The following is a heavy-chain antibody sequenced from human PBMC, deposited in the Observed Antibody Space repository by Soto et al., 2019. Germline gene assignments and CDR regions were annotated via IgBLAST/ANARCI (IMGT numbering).Heavy chain of an antibody. Sequence: GGSLRLSCAASGFTFSSYSMNWVRQAPGKGLEWVSSISSSSSYIYYADSVKGRFTISRDNAKNSLYLQMNSLRAEDTAVYYCAREEYCTNGVCYGGGGMDVWGQGTTVTVSS. J-gene: IGHJ6*02. CDR3: AREEYCTNGVCYGGGGMDV. D-gene: IGHD2-8*01. V-gene: IGHV3-21*01. CDR2: ISSSSSYI. CDR1: GFTFSSYS.